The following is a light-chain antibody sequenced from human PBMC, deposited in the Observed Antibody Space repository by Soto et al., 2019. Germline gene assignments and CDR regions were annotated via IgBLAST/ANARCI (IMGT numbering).Light chain of an antibody. Sequence: QSALTQPRSVSGSPGQSVTLSCTGTSSDVGGYNYVSWYQQHPGKAPKLMIYDVSKRPSGVPDRFSGSKSGNTASLTISGLQAEDEADYYCCSYAGSYTFPLVFGTGTKVTVL. V-gene: IGLV2-11*01. CDR1: SSDVGGYNY. CDR2: DVS. CDR3: CSYAGSYTFPLV. J-gene: IGLJ1*01.